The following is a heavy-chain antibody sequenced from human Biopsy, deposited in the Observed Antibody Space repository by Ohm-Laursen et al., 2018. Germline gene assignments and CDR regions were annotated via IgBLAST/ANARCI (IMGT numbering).Heavy chain of an antibody. CDR2: IRNT. CDR1: GGDINNYY. CDR3: AQTRNDYGGFYFDY. J-gene: IGHJ4*02. V-gene: IGHV4-59*04. D-gene: IGHD4/OR15-4a*01. Sequence: SDTLSLTCNVSGGDINNYYWSWIRQTPGKGLEWIGTIRNTYFRTSLKSRVTMSVDTSKNQFSLKLSSVTAADTGVYYCAQTRNDYGGFYFDYWGRGTLVTVSS.